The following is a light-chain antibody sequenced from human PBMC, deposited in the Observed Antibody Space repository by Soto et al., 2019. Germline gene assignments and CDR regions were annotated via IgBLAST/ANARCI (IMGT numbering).Light chain of an antibody. CDR2: EIT. Sequence: QSVLTQPPSASGSPGQSVTISCTGTSSDIGGYNFVSWYQHHPDKAPKLMIYEITKRPSGVPARFSGSKSDNTASLTVSGLQAEDEADYYCSSYAGSNNYVLGTGTKLTVL. CDR1: SSDIGGYNF. V-gene: IGLV2-8*01. J-gene: IGLJ1*01. CDR3: SSYAGSNNYV.